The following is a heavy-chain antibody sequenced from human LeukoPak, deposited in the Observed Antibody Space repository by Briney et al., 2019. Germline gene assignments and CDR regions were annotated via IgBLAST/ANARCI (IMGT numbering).Heavy chain of an antibody. D-gene: IGHD3-10*01. CDR2: IYYTGST. CDR1: GGSISSYY. CDR3: ARVRIYGSGSDHFDY. Sequence: SETLSLTCTISGGSISSYYWSWIRQPPGKGLEWIGYIYYTGSTNHNPSLKSRVTISVDTSKNQFSLKLSSVTAADTAVYYCARVRIYGSGSDHFDYWGQGTLVTVSS. V-gene: IGHV4-59*08. J-gene: IGHJ4*02.